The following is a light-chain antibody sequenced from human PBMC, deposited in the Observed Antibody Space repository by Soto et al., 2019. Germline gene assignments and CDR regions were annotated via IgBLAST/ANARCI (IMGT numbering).Light chain of an antibody. Sequence: ISLTQSPSTLTLSLGDRITLSCRTSQSVSSSLAWYQQKPGQAPRLLIYDVSNRATGIPARFSGSGSGTDFTLTITSLQSEDFAVYFCQQYNNGTPVTFGQGTRLEI. CDR2: DVS. J-gene: IGKJ5*01. CDR3: QQYNNGTPVT. V-gene: IGKV3-11*01. CDR1: QSVSSS.